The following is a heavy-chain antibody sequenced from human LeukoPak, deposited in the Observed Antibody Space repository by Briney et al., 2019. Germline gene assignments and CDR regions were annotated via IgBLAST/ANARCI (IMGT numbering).Heavy chain of an antibody. V-gene: IGHV3-23*01. Sequence: GASLRLSCAASGFSLSGYAMSWVRQAPGKGPEWVSHISGSGSSTYNADSVKGRFTISRDNSKNSVYLQMSSLRADDTAVYFCARKDVHSAMIFLDVWGQGTTVTVSS. CDR2: ISGSGSST. J-gene: IGHJ6*02. CDR1: GFSLSGYA. D-gene: IGHD3/OR15-3a*01. CDR3: ARKDVHSAMIFLDV.